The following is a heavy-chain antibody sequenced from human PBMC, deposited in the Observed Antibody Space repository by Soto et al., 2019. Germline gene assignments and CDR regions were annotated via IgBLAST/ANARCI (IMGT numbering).Heavy chain of an antibody. D-gene: IGHD1-1*01. CDR3: ARFRVQLERRDAFDI. CDR2: IIPIFGTA. V-gene: IGHV1-69*01. J-gene: IGHJ3*02. CDR1: GGTFSSYA. Sequence: QVQLVQSGAEVKKPGSSVKVSCKASGGTFSSYAISWVRQAPGQGLEWMGGIIPIFGTANYAQKFQGRVTITADESTSTASMELSSLSSEDTAVYYCARFRVQLERRDAFDIWGQGTMVTVSS.